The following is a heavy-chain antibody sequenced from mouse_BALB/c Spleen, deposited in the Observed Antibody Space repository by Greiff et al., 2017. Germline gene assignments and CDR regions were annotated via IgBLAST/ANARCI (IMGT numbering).Heavy chain of an antibody. Sequence: EVHLVESGGGLVKPGGSLKLSCAASGFTFSSYAMSWVRQTPEKRLEWVASISSGGSTYYPDSVKGRFTISRDNARNILYLQMSSLRSEDTAMYYCARGGGNYVDYWGQGTTLTVSS. CDR1: GFTFSSYA. CDR3: ARGGGNYVDY. V-gene: IGHV5-6-5*01. CDR2: ISSGGST. J-gene: IGHJ2*01.